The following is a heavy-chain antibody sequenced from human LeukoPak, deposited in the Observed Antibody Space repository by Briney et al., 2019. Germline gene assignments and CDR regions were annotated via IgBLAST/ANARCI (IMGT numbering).Heavy chain of an antibody. J-gene: IGHJ6*04. CDR3: AELGITMIGGV. V-gene: IGHV3-48*01. CDR1: GFTFTTYG. CDR2: ISLSGSSI. D-gene: IGHD3-10*02. Sequence: GGTLRLSCAASGFTFTTYGMSWVRKAPGKGLEWISYISLSGSSIYYADSIEGRFTISRDNAKNSLYLQMNSLRAEDTAVYYCAELGITMIGGVWGKGTTVTISS.